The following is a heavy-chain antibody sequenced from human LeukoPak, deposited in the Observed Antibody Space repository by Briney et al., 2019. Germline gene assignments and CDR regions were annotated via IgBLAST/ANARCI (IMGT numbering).Heavy chain of an antibody. J-gene: IGHJ3*02. CDR3: ARAGYDFWSGYFAYPWRGAFDI. CDR1: GGSFSGYY. V-gene: IGHV4-34*01. CDR2: INHSGST. D-gene: IGHD3-3*01. Sequence: SETLSLNCAVYGGSFSGYYWSWIRQPPGKGLEWIGEINHSGSTNYNPSLKSRVTISVDTSKNQFSLKLSSVTAADTAVYYCARAGYDFWSGYFAYPWRGAFDIWGPGTMVTVSS.